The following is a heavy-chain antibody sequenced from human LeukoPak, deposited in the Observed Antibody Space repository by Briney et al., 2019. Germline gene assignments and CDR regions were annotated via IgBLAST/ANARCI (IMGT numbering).Heavy chain of an antibody. J-gene: IGHJ4*02. V-gene: IGHV3-23*01. D-gene: IGHD6-25*01. CDR2: ISGSGTGT. CDR3: VNGFHFDC. CDR1: GFGFSTHD. Sequence: GGSLRLSCAASGFGFSTHDMSWGGQGPGKGPEWVSSISGSGTGTYYTDSVKGRFTISRDTSKNTLYLQMDKLRDEDTAVYYRVNGFHFDCWGQGTLVTVSS.